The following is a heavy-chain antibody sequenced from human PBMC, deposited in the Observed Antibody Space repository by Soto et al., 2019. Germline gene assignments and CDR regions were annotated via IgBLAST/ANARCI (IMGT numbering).Heavy chain of an antibody. J-gene: IGHJ6*02. CDR1: GYTFTSYG. D-gene: IGHD3-10*01. V-gene: IGHV1-18*01. CDR3: ARDEGNVFLWFGEPLYYYYYYGMDV. Sequence: QVQLVQSGAEVKKPGASVKVSCKASGYTFTSYGISWVRQAPGQGLEWMGWISAYNGNTNYAQKLQGRVTMTTDTSTSTAYMELRSLRSDDTAVYYCARDEGNVFLWFGEPLYYYYYYGMDVWGQGTTVTVSS. CDR2: ISAYNGNT.